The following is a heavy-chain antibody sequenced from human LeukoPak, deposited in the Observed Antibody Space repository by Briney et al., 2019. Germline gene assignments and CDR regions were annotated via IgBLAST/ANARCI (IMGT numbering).Heavy chain of an antibody. D-gene: IGHD2/OR15-2a*01. CDR1: GGTFSSYA. V-gene: IGHV1-69*13. Sequence: GASVKVSCKASGGTFSSYAISWVRQAPGQGLEWMGGIIPIFGTANYAQKFQGRVTITADESTSTAYVELSSLRSEDTAVYYCARDRTTDYYYYMDVWGKGTTVTISS. CDR3: ARDRTTDYYYYMDV. CDR2: IIPIFGTA. J-gene: IGHJ6*03.